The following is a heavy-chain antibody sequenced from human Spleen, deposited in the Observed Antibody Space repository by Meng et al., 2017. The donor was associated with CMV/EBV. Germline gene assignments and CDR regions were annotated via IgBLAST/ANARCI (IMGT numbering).Heavy chain of an antibody. CDR1: GDSFSDFS. CDR3: ATPSTVTTLPVNY. V-gene: IGHV4-34*01. CDR2: INQSGST. Sequence: GSLRLSCAVYGDSFSDFSYNWIRQPPGKGLEWIGEINQSGSTKYNPSLKSRVTISADTSKNQFSLKLSSVIAADTAVYYCATPSTVTTLPVNYWGQGILVTVSS. D-gene: IGHD4-17*01. J-gene: IGHJ4*02.